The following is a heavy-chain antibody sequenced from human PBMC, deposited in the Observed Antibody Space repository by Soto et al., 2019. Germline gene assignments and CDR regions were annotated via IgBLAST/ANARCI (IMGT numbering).Heavy chain of an antibody. Sequence: PGGSLRLSCAASGFTFSNYAMTWVRQAPGKGLEWVSGLNGSGGSTSSADSAKGRFTVSKEMSKNTAFLQMNALRHEDTAVYFCARDSGWPILNFDNWGQGTPVTVSS. V-gene: IGHV3-23*01. CDR1: GFTFSNYA. CDR3: ARDSGWPILNFDN. D-gene: IGHD3-10*01. CDR2: LNGSGGST. J-gene: IGHJ4*02.